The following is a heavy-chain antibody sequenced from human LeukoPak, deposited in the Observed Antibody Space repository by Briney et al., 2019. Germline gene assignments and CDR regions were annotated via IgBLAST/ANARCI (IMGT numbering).Heavy chain of an antibody. V-gene: IGHV4-34*01. D-gene: IGHD6-13*01. Sequence: HSETLSLTCAVYGGSFSGYYWSWIRQPPGKGLEWIGEINHSGSTNYNPSLKSRVTIPVDTSKNQFSLKLSSVTAADTAVYYCARGNSSSFDYWGQGTLVTVSS. CDR3: ARGNSSSFDY. CDR1: GGSFSGYY. J-gene: IGHJ4*02. CDR2: INHSGST.